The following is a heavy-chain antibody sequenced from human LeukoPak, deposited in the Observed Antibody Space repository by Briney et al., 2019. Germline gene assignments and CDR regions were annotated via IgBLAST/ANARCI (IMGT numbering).Heavy chain of an antibody. Sequence: GGSLRLSCAASGFTFSSYSMNWVRQAPGKGLEWVSSISSSSSYIYYGDSVKGRFTISRDNAKNSLYLKMNSLRAEDTAVYYCARVNYDSSGYYLYYFDYWGQGTLVTVSS. D-gene: IGHD3-22*01. J-gene: IGHJ4*02. CDR2: ISSSSSYI. V-gene: IGHV3-21*01. CDR3: ARVNYDSSGYYLYYFDY. CDR1: GFTFSSYS.